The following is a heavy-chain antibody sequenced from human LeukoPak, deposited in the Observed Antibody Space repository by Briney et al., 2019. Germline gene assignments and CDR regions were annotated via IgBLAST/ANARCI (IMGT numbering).Heavy chain of an antibody. CDR1: GYTFTGYY. CDR2: INPNSGGT. Sequence: VASVKVSCKASGYTFTGYYMHWVRQAPGQGLEWMGWINPNSGGTNYAQKFQGRVTMTRDTSISTAYMELSRLRSDDTAVYYCARESPQPGMRYSGYDLVDYWGQGTLVTVSS. V-gene: IGHV1-2*02. D-gene: IGHD5-12*01. CDR3: ARESPQPGMRYSGYDLVDY. J-gene: IGHJ4*02.